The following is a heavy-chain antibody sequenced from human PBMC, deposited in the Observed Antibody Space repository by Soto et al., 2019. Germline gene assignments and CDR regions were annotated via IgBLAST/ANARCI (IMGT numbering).Heavy chain of an antibody. J-gene: IGHJ6*02. CDR2: IYHSGNT. Sequence: QVQLQESGPGLVKPSGTLSLTCAVSGGSISSSDWWSWVRQPPGKGLEWIGEIYHSGNTNYNPSLKSRVTISLDKSKHQFSLKLSSVTAADTAVYYCARDPGDGDYEGYYYYGMDVWGHGTTVTVSS. CDR1: GGSISSSDW. D-gene: IGHD4-17*01. CDR3: ARDPGDGDYEGYYYYGMDV. V-gene: IGHV4-4*02.